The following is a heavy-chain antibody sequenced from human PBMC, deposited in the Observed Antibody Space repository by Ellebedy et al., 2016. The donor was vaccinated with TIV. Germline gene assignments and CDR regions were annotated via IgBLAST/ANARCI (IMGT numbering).Heavy chain of an antibody. J-gene: IGHJ5*02. CDR3: ARSPYGSPSDWFDP. CDR2: IYWNDDK. CDR1: GFSLSTSGVG. Sequence: SGPTLVXPTQTLTLTCTFSGFSLSTSGVGVGWIRQPPGKALEWLALIYWNDDKRYSPSLKSRLTITKDTSKNQVVLTMTNMDPVDTATYYCARSPYGSPSDWFDPWGQGTLVTVFS. V-gene: IGHV2-5*01. D-gene: IGHD3-10*01.